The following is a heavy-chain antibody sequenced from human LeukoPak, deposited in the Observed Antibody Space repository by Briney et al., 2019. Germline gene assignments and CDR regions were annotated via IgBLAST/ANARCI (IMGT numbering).Heavy chain of an antibody. D-gene: IGHD2-15*01. CDR3: AKGSSLNWFDP. CDR2: ISGSGEST. J-gene: IGHJ5*02. V-gene: IGHV3-23*01. CDR1: GFTFNNYA. Sequence: PGGSLRLSCAASGFTFNNYAMSWVRQAPGKGLGWVSGISGSGESTYYADSVKGRFTISRDNSKNMLFLQMNSLRAEDTAVYYCAKGSSLNWFDPWGQGTLVTVSS.